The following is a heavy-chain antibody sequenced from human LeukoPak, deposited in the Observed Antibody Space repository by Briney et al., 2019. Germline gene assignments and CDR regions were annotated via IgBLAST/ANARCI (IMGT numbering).Heavy chain of an antibody. CDR2: IRSKAYGETA. Sequence: GGSLRLSCTASGFTFGDCAMSWIRQAPGKGLEWVGFIRSKAYGETADYAASLKGRFTISRDDSKAIAYLQMNSLKTEDTAVYHCTRDRGAYNLYDYWGQGTLVTVSS. D-gene: IGHD1-1*01. J-gene: IGHJ4*02. V-gene: IGHV3-49*03. CDR3: TRDRGAYNLYDY. CDR1: GFTFGDCA.